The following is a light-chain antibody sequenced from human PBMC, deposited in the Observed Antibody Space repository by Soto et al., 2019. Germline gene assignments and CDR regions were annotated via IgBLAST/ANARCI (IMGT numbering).Light chain of an antibody. CDR3: SSYTSSSPPV. Sequence: QSVLTQPASVSGSPGQSITISCTGTSSDVGGYNYVSWYQQHPGKAPKLMIYDVSNRPSGVSNRFSGSKSGNTASLTISGLQAEDEAEYYCSSYTSSSPPVFGGGTKLTVL. V-gene: IGLV2-14*01. J-gene: IGLJ2*01. CDR1: SSDVGGYNY. CDR2: DVS.